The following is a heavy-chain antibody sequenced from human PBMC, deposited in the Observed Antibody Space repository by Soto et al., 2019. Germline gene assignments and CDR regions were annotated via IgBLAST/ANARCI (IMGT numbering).Heavy chain of an antibody. D-gene: IGHD3-22*01. CDR3: ARAGYYYESSGYYYETSGFDY. Sequence: ASVKVSCKASGYTFTSYYMHWVRQAPGQGLEWMGIINPSGGSTSYAQKFQGRVTMTRDTSTSTVYMELSSLRSEDTAVYYCARAGYYYESSGYYYETSGFDYWGQGTLVTVSS. CDR1: GYTFTSYY. CDR2: INPSGGST. V-gene: IGHV1-46*01. J-gene: IGHJ4*02.